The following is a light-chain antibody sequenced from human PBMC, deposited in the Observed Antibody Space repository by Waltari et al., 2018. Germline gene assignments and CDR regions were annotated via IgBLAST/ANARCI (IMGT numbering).Light chain of an antibody. J-gene: IGLJ3*02. Sequence: QLVVTQSPSASASLGASVKLTCTLSSGHSSNVIAWLQQHPERGPRYLMKVNSDGSHSRGAESPDRFSGSSSGAERYLTISNLQSEDEADYYCQTGGHGTWVFGGGTKLTVL. CDR3: QTGGHGTWV. CDR2: VNSDGSH. CDR1: SGHSSNV. V-gene: IGLV4-69*01.